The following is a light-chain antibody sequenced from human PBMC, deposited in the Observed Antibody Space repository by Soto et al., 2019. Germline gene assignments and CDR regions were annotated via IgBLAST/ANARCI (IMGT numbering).Light chain of an antibody. J-gene: IGKJ2*01. Sequence: EIVLTQSPGTLSLSPGERATLSCRASQSISNHYLAWFQQKPGQAPRLLIYGASHRATGIPDRFSGSGSGTDFTLTITGLEPEDFAVYHCHQYGGSPRYTFGQGTKLEIK. CDR2: GAS. V-gene: IGKV3-20*01. CDR3: HQYGGSPRYT. CDR1: QSISNHY.